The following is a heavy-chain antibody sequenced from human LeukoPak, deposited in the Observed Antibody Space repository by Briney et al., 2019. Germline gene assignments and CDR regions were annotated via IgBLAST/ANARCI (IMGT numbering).Heavy chain of an antibody. J-gene: IGHJ4*02. Sequence: PGGSLRLSCAASGFTVSGYFMSWVRQAPGKGLEWVSLLYSDGNTYYADSVKGRFTISRDNSKNTLYFQLNSLRAEDSAVYYCARNWFSTYFDYWGQGALVTVSS. D-gene: IGHD3-10*01. CDR3: ARNWFSTYFDY. CDR2: LYSDGNT. V-gene: IGHV3-53*01. CDR1: GFTVSGYF.